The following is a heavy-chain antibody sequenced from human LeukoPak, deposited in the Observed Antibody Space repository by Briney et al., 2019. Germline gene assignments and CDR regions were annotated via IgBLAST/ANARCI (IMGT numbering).Heavy chain of an antibody. CDR1: GYIFTAYY. Sequence: GASVKVSCKASGYIFTAYYLHWVRLAPAQGLEWMGWMNVYSGDATYAQKFQGRVTMTRDTSISTAYMELNTLTSDDTAVYYCARPGNWWFDPWGQGTLVTVSS. CDR2: MNVYSGDA. J-gene: IGHJ5*02. CDR3: ARPGNWWFDP. D-gene: IGHD3-10*01. V-gene: IGHV1-2*02.